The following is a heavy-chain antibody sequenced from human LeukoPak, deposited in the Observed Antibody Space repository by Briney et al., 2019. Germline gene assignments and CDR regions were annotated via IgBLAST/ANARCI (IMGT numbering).Heavy chain of an antibody. Sequence: GSLRLSCAASGFTFSSYWMHWVRQAPGKGLVWVSRFNTDGSSTSYADSVKGRFTISRDNAKNTLYLQMNSLRAEDTAVYYCARYSHKTVTTRIDYWGQGTLVTVSS. V-gene: IGHV3-74*01. CDR3: ARYSHKTVTTRIDY. CDR2: FNTDGSST. J-gene: IGHJ4*02. CDR1: GFTFSSYW. D-gene: IGHD4-17*01.